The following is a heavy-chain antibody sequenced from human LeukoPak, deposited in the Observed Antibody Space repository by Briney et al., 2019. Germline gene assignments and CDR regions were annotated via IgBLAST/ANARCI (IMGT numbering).Heavy chain of an antibody. CDR3: AKEMGIAATPFDF. CDR1: GFTLDDYA. D-gene: IGHD6-13*01. V-gene: IGHV3-9*01. Sequence: GGSLRLSCAASGFTLDDYATHWVRQAPGKGLEWVSSISWNSNFIGYADSVKGRFTISRDNAKNSLYLQMDSLRAEDTALYYCAKEMGIAATPFDFWGQGTMVTVSS. J-gene: IGHJ3*01. CDR2: ISWNSNFI.